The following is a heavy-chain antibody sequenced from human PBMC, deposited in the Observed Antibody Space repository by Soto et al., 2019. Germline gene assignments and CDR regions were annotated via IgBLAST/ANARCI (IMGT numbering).Heavy chain of an antibody. CDR2: ISYDGSNK. CDR3: AKDTYYHDSSGYYVFYY. D-gene: IGHD3-22*01. V-gene: IGHV3-30*18. CDR1: DFTFSSYG. Sequence: GGSLRLSCAASDFTFSSYGIHWVRQAPGKGLEWVAVISYDGSNKQYGDSVKGRLTMSRDNSKNSVHLQMSSLRVEDTALYYCAKDTYYHDSSGYYVFYYWGQGTLVTVSS. J-gene: IGHJ4*01.